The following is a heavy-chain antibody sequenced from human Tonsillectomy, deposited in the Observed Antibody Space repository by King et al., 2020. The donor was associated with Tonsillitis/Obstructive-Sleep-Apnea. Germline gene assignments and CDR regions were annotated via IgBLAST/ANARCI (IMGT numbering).Heavy chain of an antibody. Sequence: VQLVESGGGLVQPGESRTLSCAASGITFSKYWMTWVRQAPGKGLEWVANIKTDGSVTQYVDSVKGRFTISRDNAKNSLYLQMNSLRAEDTGVYYCTRDRNYYVSGSYYDAFDIWGQGTVVTVSS. CDR1: GITFSKYW. CDR2: IKTDGSVT. V-gene: IGHV3-7*03. D-gene: IGHD3-10*01. CDR3: TRDRNYYVSGSYYDAFDI. J-gene: IGHJ3*02.